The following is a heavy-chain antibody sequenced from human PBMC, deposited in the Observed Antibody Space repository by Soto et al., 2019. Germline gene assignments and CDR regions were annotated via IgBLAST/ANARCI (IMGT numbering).Heavy chain of an antibody. D-gene: IGHD2-2*01. CDR3: ARSDCSSTSCYVKYYYYYYMDV. J-gene: IGHJ6*03. CDR1: GYTFTSYD. CDR2: MNPNSGNT. Sequence: ASLKVSCKASGYTFTSYDINWVRQATGQGLEWMGWMNPNSGNTGYAQKFQGRVTMTRNTSISTAYMELSSLRSEDTAVYYCARSDCSSTSCYVKYYYYYYMDVWGKGTTVTVSS. V-gene: IGHV1-8*01.